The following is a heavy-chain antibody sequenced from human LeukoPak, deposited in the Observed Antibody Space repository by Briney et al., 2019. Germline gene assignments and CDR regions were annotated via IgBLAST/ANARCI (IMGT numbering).Heavy chain of an antibody. CDR2: IYHSGST. CDR1: GGSISSSNW. J-gene: IGHJ3*02. Sequence: PSGTLSLTCAVSGGSISSSNWWSWVRQPPGKGLEWIGEIYHSGSTNYNPSLKSRVTISVDKSKNQFSLKLSSVTAADTAAYYCARVGGGSYVIDAFDIWGQGTMDTVSS. D-gene: IGHD1-26*01. CDR3: ARVGGGSYVIDAFDI. V-gene: IGHV4-4*02.